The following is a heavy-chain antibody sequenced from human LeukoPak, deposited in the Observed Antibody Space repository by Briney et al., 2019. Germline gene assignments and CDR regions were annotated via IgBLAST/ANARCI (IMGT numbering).Heavy chain of an antibody. D-gene: IGHD4-17*01. CDR3: ARGDHSDYGDYPFL. V-gene: IGHV1-2*02. CDR2: VNPNSGGT. CDR1: GYTFTGYY. J-gene: IGHJ4*02. Sequence: GASVKVSCKASGYTFTGYYMHWVRQAPGQGLEWMGWVNPNSGGTNYAQKFQGRVTMTRDTSISTAYMELSRLRSDDTAVYYCARGDHSDYGDYPFLWGQGTLVTVSS.